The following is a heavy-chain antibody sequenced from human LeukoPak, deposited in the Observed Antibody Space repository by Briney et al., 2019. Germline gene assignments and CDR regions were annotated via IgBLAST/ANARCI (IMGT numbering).Heavy chain of an antibody. J-gene: IGHJ4*02. V-gene: IGHV1-24*01. Sequence: GASVKVSCKVSGYTLTELSMHWVRQAPGKGLECMGAFYPDDDETIYAQRFQGRVTMTEDTSTDTAYMELTSLRSDDTAVYYCARGDEQWLVDYWGQGTLVTVSS. CDR1: GYTLTELS. D-gene: IGHD6-19*01. CDR2: FYPDDDET. CDR3: ARGDEQWLVDY.